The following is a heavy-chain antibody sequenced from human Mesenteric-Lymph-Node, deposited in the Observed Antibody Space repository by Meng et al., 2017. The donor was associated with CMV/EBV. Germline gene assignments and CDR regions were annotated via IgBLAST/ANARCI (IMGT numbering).Heavy chain of an antibody. D-gene: IGHD3-10*01. V-gene: IGHV1-18*01. CDR2: ISAYNGNT. Sequence: ASVKVSCKASGYTFTSYGISWVRQAPGQGLEWMGWISAYNGNTNYAQKLQGRVTMTSDTSTTTVYMELSSLRSDDTAIYYCARDLFGEPMTRGIIGYWGQGTLVTVSS. J-gene: IGHJ4*02. CDR1: GYTFTSYG. CDR3: ARDLFGEPMTRGIIGY.